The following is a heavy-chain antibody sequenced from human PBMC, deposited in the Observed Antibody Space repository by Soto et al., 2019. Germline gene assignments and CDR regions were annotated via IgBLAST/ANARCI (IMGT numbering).Heavy chain of an antibody. CDR1: GFTFDDYA. CDR3: VRCDFWSGYDY. J-gene: IGHJ4*02. D-gene: IGHD3-3*01. Sequence: EVQLVESGGGLVQPGRSLRLSCAASGFTFDDYAMHWVRQAPGKGLEWVSGISWNSGSIGYADSVKGRFTISRDNAKNSLYLQMNSLRAEDQALYYCVRCDFWSGYDYWGQGTPVTVSS. CDR2: ISWNSGSI. V-gene: IGHV3-9*01.